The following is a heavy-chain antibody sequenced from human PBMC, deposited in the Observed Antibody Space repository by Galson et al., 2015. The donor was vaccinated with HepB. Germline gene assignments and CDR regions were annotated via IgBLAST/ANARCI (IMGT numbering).Heavy chain of an antibody. Sequence: SVKVSCKASGYTFTSYGISWVRQAPGQGLEWMGWISAYNGNTNYAQKLQGRVTMTTDTSTSTAYMELSSLRSEDTAVYYCARDRYSYGYGKLGMDYWGQGTLVTVSS. CDR2: ISAYNGNT. D-gene: IGHD5-18*01. CDR1: GYTFTSYG. V-gene: IGHV1-18*04. CDR3: ARDRYSYGYGKLGMDY. J-gene: IGHJ4*02.